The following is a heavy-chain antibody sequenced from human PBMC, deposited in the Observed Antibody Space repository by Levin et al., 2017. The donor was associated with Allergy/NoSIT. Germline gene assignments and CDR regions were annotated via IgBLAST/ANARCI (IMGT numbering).Heavy chain of an antibody. CDR3: ARVFIAEGIAVAGGLGYGMDV. CDR2: INWNGGST. V-gene: IGHV3-20*04. Sequence: GGSLRLSCAASGFTFDDYGMSWVRQAPGKGLEWVSGINWNGGSTGYADSVKGRFTISRDNAKNSLYLQMNSLRAEDTALYYCARVFIAEGIAVAGGLGYGMDVWGQGTTVTVSS. CDR1: GFTFDDYG. J-gene: IGHJ6*02. D-gene: IGHD6-19*01.